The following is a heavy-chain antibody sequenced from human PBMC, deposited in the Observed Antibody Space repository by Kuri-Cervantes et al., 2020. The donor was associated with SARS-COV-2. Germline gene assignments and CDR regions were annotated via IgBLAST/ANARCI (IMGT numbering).Heavy chain of an antibody. CDR3: ARYGAVERDYYYYYGMDV. J-gene: IGHJ6*02. CDR1: EFRLGYSN. V-gene: IGHV3-66*01. CDR2: ITAGGGT. D-gene: IGHD1-1*01. Sequence: GGSLRLSCAASEFRLGYSNMNWVRQAPGKGLEWVSTITAGGGTYYADSVKGRFTISRDNSKNTLYLQMNSLRAEDTAVYYCARYGAVERDYYYYYGMDVWGQGTTVTVSS.